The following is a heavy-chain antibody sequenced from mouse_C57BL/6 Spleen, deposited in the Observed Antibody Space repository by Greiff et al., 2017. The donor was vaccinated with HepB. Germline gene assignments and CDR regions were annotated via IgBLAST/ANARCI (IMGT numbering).Heavy chain of an antibody. V-gene: IGHV1-74*01. CDR3: AIWAYYSNYEFAY. D-gene: IGHD2-5*01. CDR1: GYTFTSYW. J-gene: IGHJ3*01. Sequence: QVQLQQPGAELVKPGASVKVSCKASGYTFTSYWMHWVKQRPGQGLEWIGRIHPSDSDTNYNQKFKGKATLTVDKSSSTAYMQLSSLTSEDSAVYYCAIWAYYSNYEFAYWGQGTLVTVSA. CDR2: IHPSDSDT.